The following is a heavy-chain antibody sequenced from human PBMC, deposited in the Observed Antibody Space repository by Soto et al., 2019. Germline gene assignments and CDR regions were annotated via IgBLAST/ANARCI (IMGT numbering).Heavy chain of an antibody. J-gene: IGHJ4*02. CDR1: GFTFNTYV. D-gene: IGHD3-10*01. Sequence: GRSMRLSCAASGFTFNTYVMNWVRQATGKGLEWVSSISGSAGSSYYADSVKGRFTISRDNSKNSLYLQMNSLRAEDTAVYYCARSKRITMVRGVITGFDYWGQGTLVTVSS. CDR2: ISGSAGSS. CDR3: ARSKRITMVRGVITGFDY. V-gene: IGHV3-23*01.